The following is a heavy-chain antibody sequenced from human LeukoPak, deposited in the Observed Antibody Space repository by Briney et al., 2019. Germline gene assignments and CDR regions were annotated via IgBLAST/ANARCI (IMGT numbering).Heavy chain of an antibody. D-gene: IGHD3-10*01. Sequence: PSQTLSLTCTVSGGSISSGGYYWSWIRQPPGKGLEWIGYIYHSGSTYYNPSLKSRVTISVDRSKNQFSLKLSSVTAADTAVYYCARHYYGSGSYDTDYWGQGTLVTVSS. CDR3: ARHYYGSGSYDTDY. V-gene: IGHV4-30-2*01. CDR1: GGSISSGGYY. CDR2: IYHSGST. J-gene: IGHJ4*02.